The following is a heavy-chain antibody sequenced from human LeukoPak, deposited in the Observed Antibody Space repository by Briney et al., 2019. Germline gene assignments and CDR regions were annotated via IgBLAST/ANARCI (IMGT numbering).Heavy chain of an antibody. V-gene: IGHV5-51*01. CDR1: GYSFTSYW. CDR2: IYPGDSDT. CDR3: ARRGWGGYDTNWFDP. D-gene: IGHD5-12*01. Sequence: GGSLQISCKGSGYSFTSYWIGWVRQMPGKGLEWMGIIYPGDSDTRYSPSFQGQVTISADKSISTAYLQWSSLKASDTAMYYCARRGWGGYDTNWFDPWGQGTLVTVSS. J-gene: IGHJ5*02.